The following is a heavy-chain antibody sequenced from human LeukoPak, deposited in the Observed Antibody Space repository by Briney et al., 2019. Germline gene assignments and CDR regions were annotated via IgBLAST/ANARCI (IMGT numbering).Heavy chain of an antibody. Sequence: PGGSLRLSCAASGFTFSSYWMTWVRQAPGKGLEWVANINQDGSEKYYVDSVKGRFTISRDNSKNTLYLQMNSLRAEDTAVYYCAKEGPIHGSGSYYSAAFDIWGQGTMVTVSS. CDR3: AKEGPIHGSGSYYSAAFDI. CDR1: GFTFSSYW. V-gene: IGHV3-7*01. D-gene: IGHD3-10*01. CDR2: INQDGSEK. J-gene: IGHJ3*02.